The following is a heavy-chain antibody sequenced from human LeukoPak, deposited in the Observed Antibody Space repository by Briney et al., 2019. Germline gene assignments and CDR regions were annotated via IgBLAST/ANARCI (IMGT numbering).Heavy chain of an antibody. Sequence: GESLKISCKGSGYYFTSYWISWVRQMPGKGLEWMGIIYPGDSDTIYSPSFQGQVTISADKSINTAYLQWSSLKASDTAMYFCARSENSGGDPEYYFDYWGQGTLVTVSS. D-gene: IGHD1-26*01. V-gene: IGHV5-51*01. CDR1: GYYFTSYW. CDR3: ARSENSGGDPEYYFDY. CDR2: IYPGDSDT. J-gene: IGHJ4*02.